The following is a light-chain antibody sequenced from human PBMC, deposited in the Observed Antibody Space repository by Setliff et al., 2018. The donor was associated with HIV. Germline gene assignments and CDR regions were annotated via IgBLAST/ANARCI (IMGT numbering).Light chain of an antibody. CDR3: SSYVDGHVI. V-gene: IGLV2-11*01. Sequence: ALTQPRSVSGSPGQSVTIPCTGTTSNVGGYNYVSWYKQYQGKAPKPMIYDVTKRPSGVPDRVSGYKSGNTASLTISGLQAEDEADYSCSSYVDGHVIFGGETKVTVL. CDR1: TSNVGGYNY. J-gene: IGLJ2*01. CDR2: DVT.